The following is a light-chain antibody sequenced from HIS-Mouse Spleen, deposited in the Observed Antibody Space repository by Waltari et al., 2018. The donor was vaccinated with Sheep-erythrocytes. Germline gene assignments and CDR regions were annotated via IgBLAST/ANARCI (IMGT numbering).Light chain of an antibody. Sequence: SYELTQPPSVSVSPGQTASITGSGDKRGEKCACWYQQKPGHSPVLVIYQDSKRPSGIPERFSGSNSGNTATLTLSGTQAMDEADYYCQAWDSSTVVFGGGTKLTVL. V-gene: IGLV3-1*01. CDR2: QDS. CDR1: KRGEKC. J-gene: IGLJ2*01. CDR3: QAWDSSTVV.